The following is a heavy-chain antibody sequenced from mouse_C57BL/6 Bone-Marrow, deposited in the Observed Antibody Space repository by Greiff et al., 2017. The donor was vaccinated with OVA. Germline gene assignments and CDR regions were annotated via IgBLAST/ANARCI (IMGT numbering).Heavy chain of an antibody. V-gene: IGHV1-54*01. D-gene: IGHD1-1*01. J-gene: IGHJ3*01. Sequence: VQLQQSGAELVRPGTSVKVSCKASGYAFTNYLIEWVKQRPGQGLEWIGVINPGSGGTNYNEKFKGKATLTADKSSSTAYMQLSSLTSEAAAVYFCARNNYKVAYWGQGTLVTVSA. CDR1: GYAFTNYL. CDR2: INPGSGGT. CDR3: ARNNYKVAY.